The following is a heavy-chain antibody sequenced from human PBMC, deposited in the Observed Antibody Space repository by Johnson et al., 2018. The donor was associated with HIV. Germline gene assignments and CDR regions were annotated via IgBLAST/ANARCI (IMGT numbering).Heavy chain of an antibody. Sequence: VQLVESGGGLVQPGGSLRLSCAASGFTVSSNYMSWVRQAPGKGLEWVSVIYSGGSTYYAASVKGRFTISRDNSKNTLYLQMNSLRAGDTAVYYCVAATGANGLDIWGQGTKVTVSS. CDR2: IYSGGST. D-gene: IGHD1-26*01. V-gene: IGHV3-66*01. CDR1: GFTVSSNY. J-gene: IGHJ3*02. CDR3: VAATGANGLDI.